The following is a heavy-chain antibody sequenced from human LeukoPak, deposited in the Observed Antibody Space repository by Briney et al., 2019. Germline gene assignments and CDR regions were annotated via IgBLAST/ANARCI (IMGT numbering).Heavy chain of an antibody. CDR1: GFIFSSHG. CDR3: ARVRDPFRWTRTLDH. CDR2: ISHDGSDI. V-gene: IGHV3-30*03. J-gene: IGHJ4*02. D-gene: IGHD4-23*01. Sequence: GGSLRLSCAASGFIFSSHGMQWVRQGPGKGLEWVATISHDGSDIFYVESGKGRSTISRDNSKTTVYLQMTGLRTDDTGVYYCARVRDPFRWTRTLDHWGQGTRVIVSS.